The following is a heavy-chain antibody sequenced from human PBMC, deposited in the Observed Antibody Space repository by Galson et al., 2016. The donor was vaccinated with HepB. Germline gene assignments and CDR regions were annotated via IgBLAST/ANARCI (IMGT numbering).Heavy chain of an antibody. D-gene: IGHD2-2*03. CDR3: AREPLEIIVVPAAIGFDY. J-gene: IGHJ4*02. V-gene: IGHV3-30-3*01. CDR2: ISNDGSSK. Sequence: SLRLSCAASGFTFSSYHMNWVRLAPGKGLEWVALISNDGSSKYYADSVKGRFTISRDNSKNTLYLQMNSLRAEDTAVYYCAREPLEIIVVPAAIGFDYWGQGTLVTVSS. CDR1: GFTFSSYH.